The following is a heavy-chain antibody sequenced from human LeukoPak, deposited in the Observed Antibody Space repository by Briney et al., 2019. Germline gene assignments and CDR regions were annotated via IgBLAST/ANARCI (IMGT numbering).Heavy chain of an antibody. CDR2: IYPGDSDT. D-gene: IGHD6-19*01. CDR1: GHSFTSYW. Sequence: GESLKISCKGSGHSFTSYWIGWVRQKPGKGLEWMGIIYPGDSDTRYSPSFQGQVTISADKSISTAYLQWSSLKASDTAMYYCARHPRAGAYYMDVWGKGTTVTISS. V-gene: IGHV5-51*01. J-gene: IGHJ6*03. CDR3: ARHPRAGAYYMDV.